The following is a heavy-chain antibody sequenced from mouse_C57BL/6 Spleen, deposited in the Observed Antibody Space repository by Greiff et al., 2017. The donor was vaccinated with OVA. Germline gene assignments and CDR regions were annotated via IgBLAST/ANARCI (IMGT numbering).Heavy chain of an antibody. CDR2: INYDGSST. V-gene: IGHV5-16*01. CDR1: GFTFSDYY. Sequence: VQLKESEGGLVQPGSSMKLSCTASGFTFSDYYMAWVRQVPEKGLEWVANINYDGSSTYYLDSLKSRFIISRDNAKNILYLQMSSLKSEDTATYYCAREEDGNYLAYWGQGTLVTVSA. J-gene: IGHJ3*01. CDR3: AREEDGNYLAY. D-gene: IGHD2-1*01.